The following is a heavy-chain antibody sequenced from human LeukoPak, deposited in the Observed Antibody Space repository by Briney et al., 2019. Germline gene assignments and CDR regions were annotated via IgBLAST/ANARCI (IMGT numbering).Heavy chain of an antibody. Sequence: GGSLRLSCAASGFTFDDYAMHWVRQAPGKGLEWVSGISWNSGSIGYADSVKGRFTISRDNAKNSLYLQMNSLRAEDTALYYCAKDIPYRRGFYAFDIWGQGTMVTVSS. J-gene: IGHJ3*02. CDR3: AKDIPYRRGFYAFDI. V-gene: IGHV3-9*01. D-gene: IGHD3-16*02. CDR2: ISWNSGSI. CDR1: GFTFDDYA.